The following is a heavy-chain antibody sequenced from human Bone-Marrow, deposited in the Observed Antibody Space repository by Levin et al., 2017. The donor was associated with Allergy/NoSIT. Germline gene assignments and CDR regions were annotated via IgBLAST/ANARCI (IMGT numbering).Heavy chain of an antibody. V-gene: IGHV1-8*01. Sequence: GESLKISCKASGYTFTSYDINWVRQATGQGLEWMGWMNPNSGNTGYAQKFQGRVTMTRNTSISTAYMELSSLRSEDTAVYYCASDAWGSGYDELDYWGQGTLVTVSS. J-gene: IGHJ4*02. CDR2: MNPNSGNT. CDR3: ASDAWGSGYDELDY. CDR1: GYTFTSYD. D-gene: IGHD5-12*01.